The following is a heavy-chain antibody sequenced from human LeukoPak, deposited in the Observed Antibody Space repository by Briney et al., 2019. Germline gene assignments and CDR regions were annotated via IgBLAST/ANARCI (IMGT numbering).Heavy chain of an antibody. J-gene: IGHJ6*02. Sequence: PGGSLRLSCAASGFTFSNYWMHWVRQAPGKGLVWVSRIHSDGSSTTSADSVKGRFTISRDNAENTLYLQMNSLRAEDTAVYYCARSLGGVPAAKAYYYYGMDVWGQGTTVTVSS. CDR1: GFTFSNYW. CDR3: ARSLGGVPAAKAYYYYGMDV. D-gene: IGHD2-2*01. CDR2: IHSDGSST. V-gene: IGHV3-74*01.